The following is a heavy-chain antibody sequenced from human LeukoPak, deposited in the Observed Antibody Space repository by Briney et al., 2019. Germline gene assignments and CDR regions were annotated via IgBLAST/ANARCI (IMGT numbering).Heavy chain of an antibody. D-gene: IGHD1-26*01. CDR1: GLTFRNVW. Sequence: GGSLRLSCTVTGLTFRNVWLSWVRQAPGKGLEWVGRIKSIPDGGTTDYAAPVQGRFTLSRDDSKNTQYLQMDSLRGEDTAIYYCTSGGGGTYSSDFWGQGTLVTVSS. CDR3: TSGGGGTYSSDF. CDR2: IKSIPDGGTT. V-gene: IGHV3-15*01. J-gene: IGHJ4*02.